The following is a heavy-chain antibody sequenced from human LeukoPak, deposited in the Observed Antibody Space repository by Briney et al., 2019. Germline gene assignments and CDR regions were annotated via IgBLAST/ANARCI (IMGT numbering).Heavy chain of an antibody. CDR2: IYYSGST. Sequence: SETLSLTCAVSGYSISSSNWWGWIRQPPGKGLGWIGYIYYSGSTYYNPSLKSRVTMSVDTSKNQFSLKLSSVTAVDTAVYYCARSGYVGFFDYWGQGTLVTVSS. CDR1: GYSISSSNW. D-gene: IGHD5-18*01. V-gene: IGHV4-28*01. CDR3: ARSGYVGFFDY. J-gene: IGHJ4*02.